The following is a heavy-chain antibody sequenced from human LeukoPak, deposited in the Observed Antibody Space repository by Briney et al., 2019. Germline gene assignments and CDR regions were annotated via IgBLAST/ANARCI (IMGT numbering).Heavy chain of an antibody. J-gene: IGHJ4*02. CDR2: INPNSGDT. V-gene: IGHV1-2*02. CDR3: ARIVYEWVAAAAY. D-gene: IGHD6-13*01. CDR1: GYTFTSYY. Sequence: GASVSVSCKASGYTFTSYYMHWVRQAPGQGLEWMGWINPNSGDTNYAQKFQGRVTLTRDTSITTAYMQLTRLRSDDTAEYYCARIVYEWVAAAAYWGQGTLVTVSS.